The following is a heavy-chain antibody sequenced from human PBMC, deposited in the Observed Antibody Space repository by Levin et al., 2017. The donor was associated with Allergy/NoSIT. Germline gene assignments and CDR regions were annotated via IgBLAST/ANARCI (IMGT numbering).Heavy chain of an antibody. V-gene: IGHV3-48*01. D-gene: IGHD2-8*01. CDR2: ISSSSSAM. Sequence: PGGSLRLSCIASGFMFRNYNMNWVRQAPGQGLEWVSSISSSSSAMSYGDSVQGRFTISRDNAENSLYLQMDSLRAEDTAVYYCARRRIVRGAFDIWGQGTMVTVSS. J-gene: IGHJ3*02. CDR3: ARRRIVRGAFDI. CDR1: GFMFRNYN.